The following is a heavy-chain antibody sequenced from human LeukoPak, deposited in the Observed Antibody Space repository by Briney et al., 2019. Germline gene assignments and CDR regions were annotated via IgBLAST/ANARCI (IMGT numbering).Heavy chain of an antibody. Sequence: SETLSLTCTVSGGSISSGGYYWSWIRQPPGKGLEWIGYIYHRGSTYYNPSLKSRVTISVDTSKNQFSLKLSSVTAADTAVYYCARVHTGVKAFDIWGQGTMVTVSS. CDR3: ARVHTGVKAFDI. V-gene: IGHV4-30-2*05. J-gene: IGHJ3*02. CDR1: GGSISSGGYY. CDR2: IYHRGST. D-gene: IGHD2-21*01.